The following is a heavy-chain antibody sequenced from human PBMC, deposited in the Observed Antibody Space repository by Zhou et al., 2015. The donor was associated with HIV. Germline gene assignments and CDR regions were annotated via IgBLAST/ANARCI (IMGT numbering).Heavy chain of an antibody. CDR1: GYTFTSYG. CDR2: ISADNGNT. D-gene: IGHD3-22*01. J-gene: IGHJ4*02. V-gene: IGHV1-18*01. CDR3: ARDGTRITMIVVVSGVGAT. Sequence: QVQLVQSGAEVKKPGASVKVSCKASGYTFTSYGISWVRQAPGQGLEWMGWISADNGNTNYAQKIQGRVIMTTDTSTSTAYMELRSLRSDDTAVYYCARDGTRITMIVVVSGVGATWGQGTLVTVSS.